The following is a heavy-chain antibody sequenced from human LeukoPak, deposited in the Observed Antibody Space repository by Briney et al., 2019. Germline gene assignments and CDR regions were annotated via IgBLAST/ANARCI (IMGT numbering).Heavy chain of an antibody. CDR2: MSAYNGNT. V-gene: IGHV1-18*01. CDR1: GYTFTSYG. J-gene: IGHJ5*02. Sequence: EASVKVSCKASGYTFTSYGISWVRQAPGHGLEWMGWMSAYNGNTNYAQKLQGRVTMTTDTSTSTAYMELRSLRSDDTAVYYCASARGSYNWNYHWCDPWGQGTLVTVSS. CDR3: ASARGSYNWNYHWCDP. D-gene: IGHD1-7*01.